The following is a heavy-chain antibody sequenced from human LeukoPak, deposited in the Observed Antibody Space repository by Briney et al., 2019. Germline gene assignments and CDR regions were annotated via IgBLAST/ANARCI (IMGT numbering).Heavy chain of an antibody. CDR3: ARSAAGTYY. CDR1: GFTFSAYG. V-gene: IGHV3-33*01. CDR2: IWYDGTNK. D-gene: IGHD1-1*01. J-gene: IGHJ4*02. Sequence: PGGSLRLSCAASGFTFSAYGMHWVRQAPGKGLEWVAVIWYDGTNKFYTDSVKGRFTISRDISKNTLYLQMDSLSAEDTAVYFCARSAAGTYYWGQGTLVTVSS.